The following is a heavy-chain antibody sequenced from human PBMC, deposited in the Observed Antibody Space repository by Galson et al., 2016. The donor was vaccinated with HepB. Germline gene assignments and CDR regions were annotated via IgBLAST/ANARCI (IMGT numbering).Heavy chain of an antibody. V-gene: IGHV5-51*01. D-gene: IGHD6-19*01. J-gene: IGHJ5*02. CDR2: IYPGDSDA. CDR3: ARRLQAVNWFDP. CDR1: GYSFTSHW. Sequence: QSGAEVKKPGESLKISCKGSGYSFTSHWIGWVRQMPGKGLEWKGIIYPGDSDARYSPSFQGQVIISVDKAINTSYLQWGSLKAADTALYYCARRLQAVNWFDPWGQGTLVTVSS.